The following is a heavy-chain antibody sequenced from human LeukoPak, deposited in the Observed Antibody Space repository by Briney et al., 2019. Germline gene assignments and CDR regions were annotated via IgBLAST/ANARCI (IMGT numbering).Heavy chain of an antibody. D-gene: IGHD1-26*01. CDR3: ARDKEVGATRLDY. J-gene: IGHJ4*02. CDR2: INSDGSST. V-gene: IGHV3-74*01. Sequence: PGGSLRLSCAASGFTFSSYWMHWVRQAPGKGLVWVSRINSDGSSTSYADSVKGRFTISRDNAKNSLYLQMNSLRAEDTAVYYCARDKEVGATRLDYWGQGTLVTVSS. CDR1: GFTFSSYW.